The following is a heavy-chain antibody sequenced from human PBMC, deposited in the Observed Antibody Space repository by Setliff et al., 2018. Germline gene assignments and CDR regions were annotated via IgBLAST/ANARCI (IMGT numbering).Heavy chain of an antibody. CDR2: INWSGAGT. Sequence: PGESLTISCAASGFTFDDYGMAWVRQAPGKGLEWVSGINWSGAGTGYADSVKGRFTISRDNTNNSLYLQMNNLRVEDAALYYCARGGVAATAPNGLWGQGTLVTVSS. CDR3: ARGGVAATAPNGL. D-gene: IGHD6-13*01. V-gene: IGHV3-20*04. J-gene: IGHJ1*01. CDR1: GFTFDDYG.